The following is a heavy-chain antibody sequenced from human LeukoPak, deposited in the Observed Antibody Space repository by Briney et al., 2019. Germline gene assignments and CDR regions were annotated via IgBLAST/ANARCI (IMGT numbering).Heavy chain of an antibody. J-gene: IGHJ4*02. CDR3: ARNVAGTGVLFDY. CDR2: ISSSSSSYI. CDR1: GFTFSSYS. Sequence: GGSLRLSCAASGFTFSSYSMNWVRQAPGKGLEWVSSISSSSSSYIYYADSVKGRFTISRDNAKNSLYLQMNSLRAEDTAVYYCARNVAGTGVLFDYWGQGTLVTVSS. V-gene: IGHV3-21*01. D-gene: IGHD3/OR15-3a*01.